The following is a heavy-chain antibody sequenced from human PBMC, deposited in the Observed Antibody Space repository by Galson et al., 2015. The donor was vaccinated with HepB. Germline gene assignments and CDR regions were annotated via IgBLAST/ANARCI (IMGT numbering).Heavy chain of an antibody. CDR3: ARQGKNYGDYVFDY. D-gene: IGHD4-17*01. Sequence: SETLSLTCAVYGGSFSGYYWSWIRQPPGKGLEWIGEINPSGSTNYNPSLKSRVTISVDTSKNQFSLRLSPVTAADTAVYYCARQGKNYGDYVFDYWGQGTLVTVSS. CDR2: INPSGST. J-gene: IGHJ4*02. CDR1: GGSFSGYY. V-gene: IGHV4-34*01.